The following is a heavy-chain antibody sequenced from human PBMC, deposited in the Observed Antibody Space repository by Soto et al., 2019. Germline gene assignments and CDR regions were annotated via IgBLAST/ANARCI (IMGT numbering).Heavy chain of an antibody. V-gene: IGHV1-69*13. Sequence: ASVKVSCKASGGTFSSYAISWVRQAPGQGLEWMGGIIPIFGTANYAQKFQGRVTITADESTSTAHMELSSLRSEDTAVYYCASGRGYPRGSRYQLLGSWFDPWGQGTLVTVSS. D-gene: IGHD2-2*01. CDR2: IIPIFGTA. CDR1: GGTFSSYA. J-gene: IGHJ5*02. CDR3: ASGRGYPRGSRYQLLGSWFDP.